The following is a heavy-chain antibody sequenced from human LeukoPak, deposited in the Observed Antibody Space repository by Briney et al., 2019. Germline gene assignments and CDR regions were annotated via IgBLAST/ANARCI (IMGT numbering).Heavy chain of an antibody. V-gene: IGHV3-23*01. CDR1: GFTFSSYA. CDR3: AKEAGYDSYYYYMDV. J-gene: IGHJ6*03. D-gene: IGHD5-12*01. Sequence: SGGFLRLSCAASGFTFSSYAMSWVRQAPGKGLEWVSAISGSGGSPYYADSVKGRFTISRDNSKNTLYLQMNSLRAEDTAVYYCAKEAGYDSYYYYMDVWGKGTTVTV. CDR2: ISGSGGSP.